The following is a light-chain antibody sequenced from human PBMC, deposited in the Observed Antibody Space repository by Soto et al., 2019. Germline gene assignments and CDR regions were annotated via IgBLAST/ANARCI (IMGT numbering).Light chain of an antibody. CDR3: SSYTRNTALV. Sequence: LTQPPSASGTPGQRVTISCSGSSSNIGSNTVNWYQQHPGKAPKLMIYEVTNRPSGVSHRFSGSKSGSTASLTISGLQAEDEADYYYSSYTRNTALVFGPGTKGTVL. V-gene: IGLV2-14*01. J-gene: IGLJ1*01. CDR2: EVT. CDR1: SSNIGSNT.